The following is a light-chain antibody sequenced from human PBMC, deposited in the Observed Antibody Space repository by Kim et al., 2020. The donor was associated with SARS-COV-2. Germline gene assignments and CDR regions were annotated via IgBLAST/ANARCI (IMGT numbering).Light chain of an antibody. CDR1: SASIARNY. V-gene: IGLV6-57*03. Sequence: GKTLTIPCTRTSASIARNYVQWYQQPPRSAPTTVIYEENQRHSGVPDRFSGSIDISSNFASLTVSVLKTEDEADYYCQSYDTNNRVFGGGTQLTVL. CDR3: QSYDTNNRV. J-gene: IGLJ3*02. CDR2: EEN.